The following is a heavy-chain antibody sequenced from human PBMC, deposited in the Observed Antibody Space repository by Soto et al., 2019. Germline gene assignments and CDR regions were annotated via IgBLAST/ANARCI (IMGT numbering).Heavy chain of an antibody. CDR1: GGSISSGGYY. CDR3: ARVWVLPAALYYFDY. J-gene: IGHJ4*02. D-gene: IGHD2-2*01. Sequence: SETLSLTCTVSGGSISSGGYYWSWIRQHPGKGLEWIGYIYYSGSTYYNPSLKSRVTISVDTSKNQFSLKLSSVTAADTAVYYCARVWVLPAALYYFDYWGQGTLVTVSS. CDR2: IYYSGST. V-gene: IGHV4-31*03.